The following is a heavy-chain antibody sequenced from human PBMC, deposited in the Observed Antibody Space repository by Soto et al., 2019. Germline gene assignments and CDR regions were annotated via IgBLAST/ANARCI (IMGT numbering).Heavy chain of an antibody. CDR1: GFTFSSYA. CDR2: ISYDGSNK. Sequence: QVQLVESGGGVVQPRRSLRLSCAASGFTFSSYAMHWVRQAPGKGLEWVAVISYDGSNKYYADSVKGRFTISRDNSKNTLYLQMNSLRDEDTAVYYCARDRPPYCGGDCYPDYWGQGTLVTVSS. V-gene: IGHV3-30-3*01. J-gene: IGHJ4*02. CDR3: ARDRPPYCGGDCYPDY. D-gene: IGHD2-21*02.